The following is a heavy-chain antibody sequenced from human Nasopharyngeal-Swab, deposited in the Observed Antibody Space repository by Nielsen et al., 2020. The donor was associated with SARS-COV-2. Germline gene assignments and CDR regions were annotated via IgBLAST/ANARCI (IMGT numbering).Heavy chain of an antibody. CDR2: INPNSGGT. CDR3: ERGHGPYYCYGMDV. Sequence: ASVKVSCKAAGYTFIGYYMIWVRQDPGQGLEWMGRINPNSGGTNYAQKFQGRVTMNRDTSISTAYLELSRMGSDDTAVDYCERGHGPYYCYGMDVWGQGTTVTVSS. J-gene: IGHJ6*02. V-gene: IGHV1-2*06. CDR1: GYTFIGYY.